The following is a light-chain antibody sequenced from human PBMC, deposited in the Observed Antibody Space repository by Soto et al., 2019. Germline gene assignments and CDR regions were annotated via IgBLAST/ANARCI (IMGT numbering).Light chain of an antibody. Sequence: EIVMTQSPATLSVSPGERATLSCRASQDININLAWYQQKAGQAPRLLIYSASTRAAGIPARFSGTGSETDFTLTIDSLQSEDFAVYYCQQRSNWPPLFTFGPGTKVDIK. CDR1: QDININ. V-gene: IGKV3-15*01. CDR2: SAS. CDR3: QQRSNWPPLFT. J-gene: IGKJ3*01.